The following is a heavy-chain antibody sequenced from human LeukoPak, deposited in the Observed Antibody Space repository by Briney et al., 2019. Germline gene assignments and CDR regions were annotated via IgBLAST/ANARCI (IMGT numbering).Heavy chain of an antibody. CDR2: IWYDGYDK. CDR3: AKDLWKYSSSSFVY. CDR1: GFTFSTYG. Sequence: PGRSLRLSCAASGFTFSTYGMHWVRQAPGKGLEWVAVIWYDGYDKYYADSVKGRFTISRDNSKNTLYLHMNSLRAEDTALYYCAKDLWKYSSSSFVYWGQGTLVTVSS. D-gene: IGHD6-6*01. V-gene: IGHV3-33*06. J-gene: IGHJ4*02.